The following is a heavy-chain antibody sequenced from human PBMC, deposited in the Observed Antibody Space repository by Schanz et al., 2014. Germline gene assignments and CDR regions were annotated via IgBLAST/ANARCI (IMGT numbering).Heavy chain of an antibody. Sequence: EVQLVESGGGLVQPGGSLRLSCAASGFTFSTYWMHWVRQAPGKGLVWVSHINSDGTTTTYADSVKGRFTISRDNAENTLYLQMNSLRAEDTAVYYCARDKGGYYPFDYWGQGSLVTVSS. CDR2: INSDGTTT. CDR3: ARDKGGYYPFDY. D-gene: IGHD3-22*01. J-gene: IGHJ4*02. CDR1: GFTFSTYW. V-gene: IGHV3-74*01.